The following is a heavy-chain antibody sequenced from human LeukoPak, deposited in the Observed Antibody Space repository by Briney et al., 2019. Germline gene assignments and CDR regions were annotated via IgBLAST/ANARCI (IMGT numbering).Heavy chain of an antibody. V-gene: IGHV1-2*02. J-gene: IGHJ3*02. Sequence: ASVKVSCKASGYTFTGHYMHWARQAPGHGLEWMGWIHAGTGDTNYAQKFQGRFTMTTDTSTSTAYMELRSLRSDDTAVYYCARDQPALRYFDWLIIDIWGQGTMVTVSS. CDR2: IHAGTGDT. D-gene: IGHD3-9*01. CDR3: ARDQPALRYFDWLIIDI. CDR1: GYTFTGHY.